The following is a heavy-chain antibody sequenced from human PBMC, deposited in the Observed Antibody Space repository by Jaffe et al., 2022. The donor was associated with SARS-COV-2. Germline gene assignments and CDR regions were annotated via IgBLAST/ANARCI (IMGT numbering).Heavy chain of an antibody. D-gene: IGHD3-10*01. CDR1: GGSISSSNW. Sequence: QVQLQESGPGLVKPSGTLSLTCAVSGGSISSSNWWSWVRQPPGKGLEWIGEIYHSGSTNYNPSLKSRVTISVDKSKNQFSLKLSSVTAADTAVYYCARVWSPDAELLWFGELGDSYAFDIWGQGTMVTVSS. CDR3: ARVWSPDAELLWFGELGDSYAFDI. V-gene: IGHV4-4*02. J-gene: IGHJ3*02. CDR2: IYHSGST.